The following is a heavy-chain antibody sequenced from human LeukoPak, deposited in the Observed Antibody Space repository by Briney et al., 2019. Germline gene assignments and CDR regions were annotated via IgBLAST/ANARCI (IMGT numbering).Heavy chain of an antibody. J-gene: IGHJ4*02. CDR1: GFTFTNYA. CDR3: AREGFSGGSLPIDY. D-gene: IGHD2-15*01. CDR2: ISSSSSYI. Sequence: PGGSLRLSCAASGFTFTNYAMSWIRQAPGKGLEWVSSISSSSSYIYYADSVKGRFTISRDNAKNSLYLQMDSLRAEDTAVYYCAREGFSGGSLPIDYWGQGTLVTVSS. V-gene: IGHV3-21*01.